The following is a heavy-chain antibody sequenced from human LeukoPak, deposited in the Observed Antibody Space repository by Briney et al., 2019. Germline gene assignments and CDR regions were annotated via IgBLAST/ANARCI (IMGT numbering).Heavy chain of an antibody. CDR1: GGSISSYY. Sequence: SETLSLTCTVSGGSISSYYWSWIRQPAGKRLEWIGRIYTSGSTNYNPSLKSRVTMSVDTSKNQFSLKLSSVTAADTAVYYCARDIRERGYYYYMDVWGKGTTVTVSS. CDR2: IYTSGST. CDR3: ARDIRERGYYYYMDV. J-gene: IGHJ6*03. D-gene: IGHD3-3*02. V-gene: IGHV4-4*07.